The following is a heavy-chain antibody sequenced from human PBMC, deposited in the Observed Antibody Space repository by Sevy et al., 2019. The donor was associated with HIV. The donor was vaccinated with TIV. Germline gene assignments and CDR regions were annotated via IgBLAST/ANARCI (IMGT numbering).Heavy chain of an antibody. J-gene: IGHJ4*02. CDR1: GFTFGDYC. V-gene: IGHV3-49*04. D-gene: IGHD1-1*01. Sequence: GGSLRLSCTASGFTFGDYCMSWVRQAPGKGLEWVAFLKSEVYGGKADHAGSVRGRFVISRDDSKTIAYLQMNDLITEDTVVYYCTRWKAGQTIFYYCGQGALGT. CDR3: TRWKAGQTIFYY. CDR2: LKSEVYGGKA.